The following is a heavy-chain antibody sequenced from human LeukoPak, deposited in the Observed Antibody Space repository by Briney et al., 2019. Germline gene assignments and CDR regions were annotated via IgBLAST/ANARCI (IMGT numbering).Heavy chain of an antibody. V-gene: IGHV3-23*01. CDR1: GFTFSSYW. CDR2: ISGSGGST. Sequence: PGGSLRLSCAASGFTFSSYWMSWVRQAPGKGLEWVSAISGSGGSTYYADSVKGRFTISRDNSKNTLYLQMNSLRAEDTAVYYCAKGRFLEWLLTFDYWGQGTLVTVSS. D-gene: IGHD3-3*01. CDR3: AKGRFLEWLLTFDY. J-gene: IGHJ4*02.